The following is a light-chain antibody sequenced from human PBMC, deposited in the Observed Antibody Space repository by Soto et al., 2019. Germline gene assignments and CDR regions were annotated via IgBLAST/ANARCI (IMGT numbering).Light chain of an antibody. Sequence: CALTQPPSASGSPGQSVTISCTGTSSDVGGYNYVSWYQQHPGKAPKLMIYEVSKRPSGVPDRFSGSKSGNTASLTVSGLQHEDECDYYCSSYTGSNIVFGTGTKLTVL. V-gene: IGLV2-8*01. CDR1: SSDVGGYNY. J-gene: IGLJ1*01. CDR2: EVS. CDR3: SSYTGSNIV.